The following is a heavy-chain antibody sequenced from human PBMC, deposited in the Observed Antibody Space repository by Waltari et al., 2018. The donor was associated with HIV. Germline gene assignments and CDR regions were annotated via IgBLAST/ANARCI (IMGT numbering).Heavy chain of an antibody. Sequence: VQLVESGGAVVQPGRSLRLSCAASGFTLSNYAMHWVRQAPGKGLEWVAVVSYDGSDKYYADSVKGRFTISRDNSKKTLYLQMDSLRTKDTAVYYCARDAVKVGAIPILDCWGQGTLVTVSS. CDR3: ARDAVKVGAIPILDC. J-gene: IGHJ4*02. V-gene: IGHV3-30*01. CDR1: GFTLSNYA. D-gene: IGHD1-26*01. CDR2: VSYDGSDK.